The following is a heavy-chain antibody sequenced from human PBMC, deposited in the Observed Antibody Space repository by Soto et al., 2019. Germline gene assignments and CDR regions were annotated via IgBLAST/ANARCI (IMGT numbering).Heavy chain of an antibody. V-gene: IGHV1-8*01. CDR2: MNPNSGNT. J-gene: IGHJ6*03. Sequence: ASVKVSCKASGYTFTSYDINWVRQATGQGLEWMGWMNPNSGNTGYAQKFQGRVTMTRDTSISTAYMELSSLRSEDTAVYYCARRFLQNWSYDILTGEADYYYMDVWGKGTTVTVSS. CDR3: ARRFLQNWSYDILTGEADYYYMDV. D-gene: IGHD3-9*01. CDR1: GYTFTSYD.